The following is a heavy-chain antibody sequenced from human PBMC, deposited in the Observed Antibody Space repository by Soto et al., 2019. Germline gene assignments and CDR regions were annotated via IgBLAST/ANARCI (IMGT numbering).Heavy chain of an antibody. CDR1: GFTFSSYA. V-gene: IGHV3-23*01. Sequence: GGSLRLSCAASGFTFSSYAMSWVRQAPGKGLEWVSAISGSGGSTYYADSVKGRFTISRDNSKNTLYLQMNSLRAEDTAVYYCAKFRTPYSSSWYYFDYWGQGTLVTVSS. D-gene: IGHD6-13*01. CDR3: AKFRTPYSSSWYYFDY. CDR2: ISGSGGST. J-gene: IGHJ4*02.